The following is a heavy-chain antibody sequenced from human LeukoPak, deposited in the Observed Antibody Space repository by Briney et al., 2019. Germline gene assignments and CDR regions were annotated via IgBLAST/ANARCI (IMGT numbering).Heavy chain of an antibody. J-gene: IGHJ6*02. CDR2: ISGSGGST. D-gene: IGHD5-24*01. CDR3: ARDEMATSYPYYYYGMDV. Sequence: GGSLRLSCAASGFTFSSYAMSWVRQAPGKGLEWVSAISGSGGSTYYADSVKGRFTISRDNSKNTLYLQMNSLRAEDTAVYYCARDEMATSYPYYYYGMDVWGQGTTVTVSS. V-gene: IGHV3-23*01. CDR1: GFTFSSYA.